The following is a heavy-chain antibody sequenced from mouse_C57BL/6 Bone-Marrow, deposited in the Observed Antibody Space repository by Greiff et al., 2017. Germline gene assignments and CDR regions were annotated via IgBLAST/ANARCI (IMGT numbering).Heavy chain of an antibody. V-gene: IGHV14-2*01. CDR3: ARSGGLLHGFDY. D-gene: IGHD2-3*01. J-gene: IGHJ2*01. CDR2: IDPEDGVT. CDR1: GFNIKDYY. Sequence: EVQLQQSGAELVKPGASVKLSCTASGFNIKDYYMHWVKQRTEQGLEWIGRIDPEDGVTTSAPKFKGKATITAEPSSNTSYLQLSSLTSEDTAVYYCARSGGLLHGFDYWGQGTTLTVSS.